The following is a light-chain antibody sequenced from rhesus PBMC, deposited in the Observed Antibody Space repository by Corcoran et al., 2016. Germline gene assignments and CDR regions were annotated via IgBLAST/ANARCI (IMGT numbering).Light chain of an antibody. CDR1: QSLLHSNGYTY. J-gene: IGKJ4*01. Sequence: DIVMTQTPLSLPVTPGEPASISCRSSQSLLHSNGYTYLSWFQQKPGQPSWRLIYKVSNRDYGVPDRCSGTGAGTDVTLKISRVEAEDVGLYFCMQGTHWPVTFGGGTKVEIK. CDR3: MQGTHWPVT. CDR2: KVS. V-gene: IGKV2-58*03.